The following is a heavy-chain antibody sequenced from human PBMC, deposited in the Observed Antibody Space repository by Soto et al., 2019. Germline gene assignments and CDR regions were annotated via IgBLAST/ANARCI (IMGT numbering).Heavy chain of an antibody. D-gene: IGHD3-3*01. CDR2: MNPNSGNT. J-gene: IGHJ6*02. CDR1: GYTFTSYD. Sequence: ASVKVSCKASGYTFTSYDINWVRQATGQGLEWMGWMNPNSGNTGYAQKFQGRVTMTRNTSISTAYMELSSLRSEDTAVYYCARGAGEVMIFGVVIISDYYYYGMDVWGQGTTVTVSS. CDR3: ARGAGEVMIFGVVIISDYYYYGMDV. V-gene: IGHV1-8*01.